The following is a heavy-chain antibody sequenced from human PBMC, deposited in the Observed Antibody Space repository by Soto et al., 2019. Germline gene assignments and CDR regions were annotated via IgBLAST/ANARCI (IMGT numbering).Heavy chain of an antibody. CDR3: ARDGGYCSGGSCYSVADYYYGMDV. CDR2: IYYSGST. D-gene: IGHD2-15*01. J-gene: IGHJ6*02. V-gene: IGHV4-31*03. CDR1: GGSISSGGYY. Sequence: QVQLQESGPGLVKPSQTLSLTCTVSGGSISSGGYYWSWIRQHPGKGLEWIGYIYYSGSTYYNPSLKSRVTIYVDTSKNQCSLKLSSVTAADTAVYYCARDGGYCSGGSCYSVADYYYGMDVWGQGTTVTVSS.